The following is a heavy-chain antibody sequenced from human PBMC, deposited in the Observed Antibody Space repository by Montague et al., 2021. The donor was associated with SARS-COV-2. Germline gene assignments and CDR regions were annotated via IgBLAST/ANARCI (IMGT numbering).Heavy chain of an antibody. Sequence: SETLSLTCAGDGGCFVGYYWRWIGQPPAEVLSLIWEINQSGRANNNPSLKSRVIISVDTSKNQFSLKLSSVTAADTAVYYCARMGSSVWGVTVSAELDYWGQGILVIVSS. D-gene: IGHD3-10*01. CDR2: INQSGRA. J-gene: IGHJ4*02. CDR3: ARMGSSVWGVTVSAELDY. V-gene: IGHV4-34*01. CDR1: GGCFVGYY.